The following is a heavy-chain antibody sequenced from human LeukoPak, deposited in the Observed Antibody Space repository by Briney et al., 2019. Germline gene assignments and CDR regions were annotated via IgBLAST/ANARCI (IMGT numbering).Heavy chain of an antibody. V-gene: IGHV3-23*01. D-gene: IGHD7-27*01. CDR1: GFTFSSYT. Sequence: GGSLRLSCAASGFTFSSYTMTWVRQAPGKGLKWVSTITTGDGNTYYADSVKGRFTVSRDDSKNTLYLQMNSLRAEDTAVYYCAKDGGLWVSAHWGDSWGRGTLVTVSS. CDR3: AKDGGLWVSAHWGDS. CDR2: ITTGDGNT. J-gene: IGHJ4*02.